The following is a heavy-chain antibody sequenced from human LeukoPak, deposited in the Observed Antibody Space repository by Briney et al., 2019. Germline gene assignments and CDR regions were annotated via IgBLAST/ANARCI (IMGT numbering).Heavy chain of an antibody. CDR3: ARRRDSGSLQHFDY. Sequence: GSLXLXCAASGFTFSSYSMNWVRQAPGKGLEWVSYISSSGSTIYYADSVKGRFTISRDNAKNSLYLQMNSLRAEDTAVYYCARRRDSGSLQHFDYWGQGTLVTVSS. J-gene: IGHJ4*02. CDR1: GFTFSSYS. CDR2: ISSSGSTI. V-gene: IGHV3-48*04. D-gene: IGHD1-26*01.